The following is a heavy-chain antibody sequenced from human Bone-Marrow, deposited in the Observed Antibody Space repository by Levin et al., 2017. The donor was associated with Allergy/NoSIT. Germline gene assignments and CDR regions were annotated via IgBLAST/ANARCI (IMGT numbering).Heavy chain of an antibody. CDR2: ITSRSTYI. Sequence: GESLKISCEGSGFNFSTHSMNWVRQTPEKGLEWVSSITSRSTYIHFADSVRGRFTISRDNAKNSLYLQMNSLRVDDTALYYCVASTPSDFWGQGTQVTVSS. CDR3: VASTPSDF. J-gene: IGHJ4*02. D-gene: IGHD3-3*01. CDR1: GFNFSTHS. V-gene: IGHV3-21*06.